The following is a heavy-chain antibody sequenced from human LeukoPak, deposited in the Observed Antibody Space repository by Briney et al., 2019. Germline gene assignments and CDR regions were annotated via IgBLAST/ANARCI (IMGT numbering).Heavy chain of an antibody. D-gene: IGHD6-13*01. J-gene: IGHJ4*02. V-gene: IGHV4-34*01. CDR1: GGSFSGYY. CDR3: ARVVAAAAN. CDR2: INHSGST. Sequence: SETLSLTCAVYGGSFSGYYWSWIRQPPGKGLEWIGEINHSGSTNYNPSLKSRVTISVDTSKNQFSLKLSSVTAADTAVYYCARVVAAAANWGQGTLVTVSS.